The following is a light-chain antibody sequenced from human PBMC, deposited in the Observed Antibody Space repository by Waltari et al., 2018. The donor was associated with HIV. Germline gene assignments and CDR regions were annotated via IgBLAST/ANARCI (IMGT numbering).Light chain of an antibody. V-gene: IGLV1-40*01. J-gene: IGLJ3*02. Sequence: QSVLTQPPSASGAPGQRVTISCTGSSSNLGAGYDGHRYQRLPGTAPKLLIYGNSNRPSGVPDRFSGSKSGTSASLAITGLQAEDEADYYCQSYDSSLSGWVFGGGTKLTVL. CDR3: QSYDSSLSGWV. CDR1: SSNLGAGYD. CDR2: GNS.